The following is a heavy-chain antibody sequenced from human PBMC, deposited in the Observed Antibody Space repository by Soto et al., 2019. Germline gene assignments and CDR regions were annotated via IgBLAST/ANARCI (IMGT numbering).Heavy chain of an antibody. CDR1: GGSISSSSYY. CDR3: ARHRTNYDFWSGYFPASGYYYYMDV. CDR2: IYYSGST. D-gene: IGHD3-3*01. V-gene: IGHV4-39*01. Sequence: SETLSLTCTVSGGSISSSSYYWGWIRQPPGKGLEWIGSIYYSGSTYYNPSLKSRVTISVDTSKSQFSLKLSSVTAADTAVYYCARHRTNYDFWSGYFPASGYYYYMDVWGKGTTVTVSS. J-gene: IGHJ6*03.